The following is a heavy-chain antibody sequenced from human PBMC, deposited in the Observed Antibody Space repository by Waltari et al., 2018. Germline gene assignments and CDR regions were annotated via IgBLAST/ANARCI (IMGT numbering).Heavy chain of an antibody. D-gene: IGHD6-13*01. Sequence: QVQVVQSGTEVKKPGSSVRVSCKVSGDTFNKYAISWVRQAPGQGLEWMGKSVPILRVTNFSQKFRDRVTLTATTSTTTAFMDLTDLTSEDTAVYYCALSPQQLLAFDFWGQGTMVTVSS. CDR1: GDTFNKYA. J-gene: IGHJ3*01. CDR2: SVPILRVT. V-gene: IGHV1-69*04. CDR3: ALSPQQLLAFDF.